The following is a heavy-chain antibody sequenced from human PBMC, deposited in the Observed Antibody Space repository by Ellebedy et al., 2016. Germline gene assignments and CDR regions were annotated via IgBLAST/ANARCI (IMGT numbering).Heavy chain of an antibody. J-gene: IGHJ6*02. V-gene: IGHV1-69*04. CDR1: GGTFSSYA. CDR2: IIPILGIA. Sequence: ASVKVSCKASGGTFSSYAISWVRQAPGQGLEWMGRIIPILGIANYAQKFQGRVTITADKSTSTAYMELSSLRSEDTAVYYCARKVIAAARDYYGMDVWGQGTTVTVSS. CDR3: ARKVIAAARDYYGMDV. D-gene: IGHD6-13*01.